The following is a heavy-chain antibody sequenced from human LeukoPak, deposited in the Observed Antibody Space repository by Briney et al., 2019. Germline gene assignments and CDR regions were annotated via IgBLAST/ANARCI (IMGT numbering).Heavy chain of an antibody. CDR2: IYYSGST. D-gene: IGHD1-26*01. J-gene: IGHJ5*02. CDR1: GGSISSGGYF. V-gene: IGHV4-31*03. Sequence: SETLSLTCTVSGGSISSGGYFWSWIRQHPGKGLEWIGYIYYSGSTYYNPSLKSRVTISVDTSKNQFPLKLSSVTAADTAVYYCAREGGSYYHWFDPWGQGTLVTDSS. CDR3: AREGGSYYHWFDP.